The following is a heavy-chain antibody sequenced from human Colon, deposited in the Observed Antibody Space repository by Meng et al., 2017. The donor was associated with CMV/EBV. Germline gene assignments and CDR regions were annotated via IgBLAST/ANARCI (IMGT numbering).Heavy chain of an antibody. CDR2: ISSSGSTI. Sequence: GESLMTSCAASGFTFSSYGINWVRQAPGKGLEWVSYISSSGSTIYYADSVKGRFTISRDNAKKSLYLERNSLRTEDAAVYYCAGEEGWLRELPAHWGQGTLVTVSS. D-gene: IGHD3-10*01. J-gene: IGHJ4*02. CDR1: GFTFSSYG. CDR3: AGEEGWLRELPAH. V-gene: IGHV3-48*03.